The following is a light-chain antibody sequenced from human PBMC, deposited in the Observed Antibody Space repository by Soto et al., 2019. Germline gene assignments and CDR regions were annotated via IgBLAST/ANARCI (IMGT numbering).Light chain of an antibody. J-gene: IGLJ3*02. V-gene: IGLV2-14*01. Sequence: QSALTQPASVSGSPGQSITISCTGTSSDVGGYNFVSWYQQHPGKAPKLMIYEVNNRPSGVSNRFSGSKSGNTASLTVSGLQAEDEADYYCSSWPTSPTQVLGGGTKLTVL. CDR1: SSDVGGYNF. CDR2: EVN. CDR3: SSWPTSPTQV.